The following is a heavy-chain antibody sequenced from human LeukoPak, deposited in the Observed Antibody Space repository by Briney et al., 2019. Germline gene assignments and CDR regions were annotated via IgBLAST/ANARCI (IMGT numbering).Heavy chain of an antibody. CDR1: GYTFTTYG. V-gene: IGHV1-18*01. J-gene: IGHJ4*02. CDR3: ARTVTTSSYYFDY. D-gene: IGHD4-17*01. CDR2: ISGYDGNT. Sequence: SVKVSCKASGYTFTTYGVSWVRQAPGQGLEWMGWISGYDGNTNYAQKLRGRVTMTTDTSTSTAYMDLRSLRSDDTALYYCARTVTTSSYYFDYWGQGTLVTVSS.